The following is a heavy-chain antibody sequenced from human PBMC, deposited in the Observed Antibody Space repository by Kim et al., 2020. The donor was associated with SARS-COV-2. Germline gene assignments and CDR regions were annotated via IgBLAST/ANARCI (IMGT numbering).Heavy chain of an antibody. Sequence: GGSLRLSCAASGFTFSSYGMHWVRQAPGKGLEWVAVIWYDGSNKYYADSVKGRFTISRDNSKNTLYLQMNSLRAEDTAVYYCAKDFYSGYDNTFYYGMDVWGQGTTGTVSS. V-gene: IGHV3-33*06. D-gene: IGHD5-12*01. CDR1: GFTFSSYG. CDR2: IWYDGSNK. CDR3: AKDFYSGYDNTFYYGMDV. J-gene: IGHJ6*02.